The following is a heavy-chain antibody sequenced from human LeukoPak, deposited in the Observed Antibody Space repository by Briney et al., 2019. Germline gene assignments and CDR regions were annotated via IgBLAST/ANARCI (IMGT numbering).Heavy chain of an antibody. J-gene: IGHJ6*03. V-gene: IGHV1-46*01. Sequence: APVKVSCKASGYTFTSYYMHWVRQAPGQGLEWMGIINPSGGSTSYAQKFQGRVTMTRDMSTSTVYMELSSLRSEDTAVYYCARGVVVVAATLRESYYMDVWGKGTTVTVSS. CDR3: ARGVVVVAATLRESYYMDV. CDR2: INPSGGST. D-gene: IGHD2-15*01. CDR1: GYTFTSYY.